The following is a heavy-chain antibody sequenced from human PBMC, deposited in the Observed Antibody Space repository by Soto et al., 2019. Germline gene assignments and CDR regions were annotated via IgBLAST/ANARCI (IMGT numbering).Heavy chain of an antibody. Sequence: SATLSHTCAVSGYSIRNGYYWCFIRQPPGKGLEWIGTIYHSGSTYYNPSLKSRVTISVDASENHFSLKLSSVTAADTAVYYCARVGPYCGGDCYSPPPWGQGTLVTVSS. CDR2: IYHSGST. V-gene: IGHV4-38-2*01. CDR3: ARVGPYCGGDCYSPPP. CDR1: GYSIRNGYY. D-gene: IGHD2-21*02. J-gene: IGHJ5*02.